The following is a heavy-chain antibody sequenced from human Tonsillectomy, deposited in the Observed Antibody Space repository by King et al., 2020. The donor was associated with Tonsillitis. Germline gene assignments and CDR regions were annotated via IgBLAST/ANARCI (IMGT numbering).Heavy chain of an antibody. D-gene: IGHD6-13*01. CDR1: GFSLSTGGVG. CDR2: VYLNDDK. Sequence: TLKESGPTLVKPTQTLTLTCTFSGFSLSTGGVGVGWIRQPPGKALEWLALVYLNDDKRYTPSLNSRLTITKDTSKNQVVLTMTNMDPVDTATYFCSHTFPAAGNFNSWGQGTLVTVSS. V-gene: IGHV2-5*01. J-gene: IGHJ4*02. CDR3: SHTFPAAGNFNS.